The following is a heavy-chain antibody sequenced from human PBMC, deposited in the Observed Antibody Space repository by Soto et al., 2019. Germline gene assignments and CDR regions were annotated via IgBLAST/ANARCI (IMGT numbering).Heavy chain of an antibody. Sequence: PGESLKISCRGSGYSFTSYWIGWVRQMPGKGLEWMGIIYPGDSDTRYSPSFQGQVTISADKSISTAYLQWSSLKASDTAMYYCVRGAVAGTRYFDLWGRGTPVTVSS. D-gene: IGHD6-19*01. CDR2: IYPGDSDT. V-gene: IGHV5-51*01. CDR3: VRGAVAGTRYFDL. CDR1: GYSFTSYW. J-gene: IGHJ2*01.